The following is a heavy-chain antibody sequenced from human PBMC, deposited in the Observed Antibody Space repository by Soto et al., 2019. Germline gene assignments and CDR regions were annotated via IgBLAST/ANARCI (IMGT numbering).Heavy chain of an antibody. V-gene: IGHV3-21*01. Sequence: EVQLVESGGGLVKPGGSLRLSCAASGFTFSSYSMNWVRQAPGKGLEWVSSISSSSSYIYYADSVKGRFTISRDNAKNSLYLQMNSLRAEDTAVYYCAREVERKRSSFDPWGQGTLVTVSS. CDR2: ISSSSSYI. CDR3: AREVERKRSSFDP. D-gene: IGHD1-1*01. J-gene: IGHJ5*02. CDR1: GFTFSSYS.